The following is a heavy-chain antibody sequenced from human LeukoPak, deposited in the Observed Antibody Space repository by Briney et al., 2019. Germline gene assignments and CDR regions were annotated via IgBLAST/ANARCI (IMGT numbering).Heavy chain of an antibody. Sequence: SETLSLTCAVYGGSFSGYYWSWIRQPPGKGLEWIGEINHSGSTNYNPSLKSRVTISVDTSKNQFSLKLSSVTAADTAVYYCARGQRYSYAYYYYYMDVWGKGTTVTVSS. CDR2: INHSGST. J-gene: IGHJ6*03. CDR1: GGSFSGYY. D-gene: IGHD5-18*01. V-gene: IGHV4-34*01. CDR3: ARGQRYSYAYYYYYMDV.